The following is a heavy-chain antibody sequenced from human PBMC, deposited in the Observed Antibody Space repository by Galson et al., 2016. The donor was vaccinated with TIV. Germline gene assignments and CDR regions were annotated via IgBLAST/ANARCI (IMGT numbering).Heavy chain of an antibody. V-gene: IGHV1-2*02. J-gene: IGHJ6*02. CDR3: ARGFNYGFDFYYGMDV. D-gene: IGHD5-18*01. CDR2: INPYGDDT. Sequence: SVKVSCKASGYPFSAYYIHWVRQAPGQGLEWMGWINPYGDDTNYEQRFQGRVSMTSDTSINTAYMGLSSLRSDDTAIFFCARGFNYGFDFYYGMDVWGQGTTVTVSS. CDR1: GYPFSAYY.